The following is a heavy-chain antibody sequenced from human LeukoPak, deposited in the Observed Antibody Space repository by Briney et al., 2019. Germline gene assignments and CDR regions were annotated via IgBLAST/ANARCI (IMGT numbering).Heavy chain of an antibody. CDR2: ISGSGGST. V-gene: IGHV3-23*01. D-gene: IGHD2-15*01. Sequence: PGGSLRLSCAASGFTFSSYAMSWVRQAPGKGLEWVSAISGSGGSTYYADSVKGRFTISRDNSKNTLFLQMDSLRAEDTAVFYCARYCSRSTCQGSSYYFGMDVWGQGTTVTVSS. CDR1: GFTFSSYA. CDR3: ARYCSRSTCQGSSYYFGMDV. J-gene: IGHJ6*02.